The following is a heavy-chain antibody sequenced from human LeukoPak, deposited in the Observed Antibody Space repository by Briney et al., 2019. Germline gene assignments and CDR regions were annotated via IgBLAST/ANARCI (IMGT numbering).Heavy chain of an antibody. CDR3: ARHLDYYGSGSYEY. Sequence: SETLSLTCSVSGGSISGYHWSWIRQPPGKGLEWIGYIHYSGSTDYNPSLKSRVTMSVDTSKNQFSLKLSSVTADDTGVYYCARHLDYYGSGSYEYWGQGTLVTVSS. D-gene: IGHD3-10*01. CDR2: IHYSGST. CDR1: GGSISGYH. V-gene: IGHV4-59*08. J-gene: IGHJ4*02.